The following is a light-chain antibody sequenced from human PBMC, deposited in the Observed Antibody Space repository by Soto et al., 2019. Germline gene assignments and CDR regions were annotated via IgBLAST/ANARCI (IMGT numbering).Light chain of an antibody. CDR1: QSVCSN. J-gene: IGKJ5*01. Sequence: ATLSCRASQSVCSNLAWYQQKPGQAPRLLIYGASTRATGIPARFSGSGSGTEFTLTISSLQSEDFAVYYCQQYNNWLSITFGQGTRLEIK. CDR3: QQYNNWLSIT. CDR2: GAS. V-gene: IGKV3-15*01.